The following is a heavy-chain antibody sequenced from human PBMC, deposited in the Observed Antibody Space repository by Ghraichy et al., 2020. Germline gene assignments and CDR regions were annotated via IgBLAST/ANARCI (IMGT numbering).Heavy chain of an antibody. CDR1: GFTFSSYW. Sequence: GGSLRLSCAASGFTFSSYWMSWVRQAPGKGLEWVANIKQDGSEKYYVDSVKGRFTISRDNAKNSLYLQMNSLRAEDTAVYYCARDEESIAAAGSFYYGMDVWGQGTTVTVSS. D-gene: IGHD6-13*01. V-gene: IGHV3-7*01. J-gene: IGHJ6*02. CDR3: ARDEESIAAAGSFYYGMDV. CDR2: IKQDGSEK.